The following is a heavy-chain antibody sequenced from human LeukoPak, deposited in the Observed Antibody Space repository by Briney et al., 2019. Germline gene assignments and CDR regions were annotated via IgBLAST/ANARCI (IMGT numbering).Heavy chain of an antibody. CDR3: ATCFRLGDAFDI. J-gene: IGHJ3*02. CDR2: FDPEDGET. D-gene: IGHD6-25*01. Sequence: ASVKVSCKVSGYTLTELSMHWVRQAPGKGLEWMGGFDPEDGETIYAQKFQGRVTMTEDTSTDTAYMELSSLRSEDTAVYYCATCFRLGDAFDIWGQGTMVTVSS. CDR1: GYTLTELS. V-gene: IGHV1-24*01.